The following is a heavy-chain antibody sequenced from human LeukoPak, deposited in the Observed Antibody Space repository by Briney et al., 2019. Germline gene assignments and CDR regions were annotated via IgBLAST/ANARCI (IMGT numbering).Heavy chain of an antibody. CDR2: VYYSGST. CDR3: ASHRRSHGSEY. Sequence: SETLSLTCSVSGGSFEHYFWSWIRQPPGMGLEWIGYVYYSGSTDYSPSLKSRLTISADASKNQFSLKLGSVTAADTAVYYCASHRRSHGSEYWGQGTLVTVSS. V-gene: IGHV4-59*01. J-gene: IGHJ4*02. CDR1: GGSFEHYF. D-gene: IGHD3-10*01.